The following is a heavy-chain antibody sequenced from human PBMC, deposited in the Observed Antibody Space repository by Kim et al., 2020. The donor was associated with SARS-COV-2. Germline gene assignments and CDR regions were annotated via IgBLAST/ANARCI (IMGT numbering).Heavy chain of an antibody. CDR2: MNPNIGNT. CDR1: GYSFTSHD. D-gene: IGHD3-22*01. V-gene: IGHV1-8*01. CDR3: VRRTSYYDSSSYFWDP. Sequence: ASVKVSCKASGYSFTSHDLNWVRQATGQGLEWMGWMNPNIGNTAYAQKFQGRVTMTMDTSISTAYMELSSLTSEDTAVYYCVRRTSYYDSSSYFWDPWGQGTLVTVSS. J-gene: IGHJ5*02.